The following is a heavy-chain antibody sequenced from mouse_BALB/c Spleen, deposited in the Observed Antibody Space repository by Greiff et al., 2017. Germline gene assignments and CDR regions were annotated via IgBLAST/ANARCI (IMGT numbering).Heavy chain of an antibody. Sequence: VQLKQSGPELVKPGASVKMSCKASGYTFTSYVMHWVKQKPGQGLEWIGYINPYNDGTKYNEKFKGKATLTSDKSSSTASMELSSLTSEDSAVYYCARGGRLRREGYYCALDYWGQGTSVTVSS. CDR2: INPYNDGT. D-gene: IGHD2-2*01. J-gene: IGHJ4*01. CDR3: ARGGRLRREGYYCALDY. V-gene: IGHV1-14*01. CDR1: GYTFTSYV.